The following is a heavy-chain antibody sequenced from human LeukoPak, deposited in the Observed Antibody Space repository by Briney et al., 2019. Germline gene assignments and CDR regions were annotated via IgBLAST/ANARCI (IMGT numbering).Heavy chain of an antibody. J-gene: IGHJ5*02. V-gene: IGHV4-30-2*01. D-gene: IGHD1-26*01. Sequence: SQTLSLTCTVSGGSISSGGYYWTWIRQPPGKGLEWIGYIYHSGSTYYNPSLKSRVTISVDRSKNQFSLKLSSVTAADTAVYYCAREDRRRSGTSPWGQGTLVTVSS. CDR1: GGSISSGGYY. CDR3: AREDRRRSGTSP. CDR2: IYHSGST.